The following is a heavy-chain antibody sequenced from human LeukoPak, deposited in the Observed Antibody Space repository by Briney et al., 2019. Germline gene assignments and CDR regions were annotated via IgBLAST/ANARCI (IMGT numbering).Heavy chain of an antibody. CDR2: IYSGGST. CDR1: GFTVSSNY. J-gene: IGHJ6*02. Sequence: GGSLRLSCAASGFTVSSNYMSWVRQAPGKGLEWVSAIYSGGSTYYADSVKGRFTISRDNSKNTLYLQMNSLRAEDTAVYYCARGIPGPNGMDVWGHGTTVTVSS. V-gene: IGHV3-53*01. CDR3: ARGIPGPNGMDV.